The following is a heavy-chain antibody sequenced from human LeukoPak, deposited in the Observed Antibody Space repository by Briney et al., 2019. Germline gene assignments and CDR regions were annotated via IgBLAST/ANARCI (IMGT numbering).Heavy chain of an antibody. J-gene: IGHJ4*02. V-gene: IGHV3-48*04. Sequence: PGGSLRLSCAASGFTFSSYSMNWVRQAPGKGLEWVSYISSSSSTIYYADSVKGRFTISRDNAKNSLYLQMNSLRAEDTAVYYCARANYYGSGSYGFDYWGQGTLVTVSS. CDR3: ARANYYGSGSYGFDY. D-gene: IGHD3-10*01. CDR1: GFTFSSYS. CDR2: ISSSSSTI.